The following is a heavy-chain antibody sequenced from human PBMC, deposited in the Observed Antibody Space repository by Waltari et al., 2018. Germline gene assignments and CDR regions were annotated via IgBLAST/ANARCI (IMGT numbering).Heavy chain of an antibody. CDR2: VNPHSGVT. J-gene: IGHJ6*02. V-gene: IGHV1-8*01. D-gene: IGHD6-19*01. CDR1: GYTFSNYY. CDR3: SRRQITVAGTHYYYYGMDA. Sequence: QVQLVQSGAEVKMPGASVKVSCKASGYTFSNYYINWVRQTPGLGLEWMGWVNPHSGVTDYARKFRGRVSMTRDTSVSTAYMELSSLRSEDTAVYYCSRRQITVAGTHYYYYGMDAWGQGTTVIVSS.